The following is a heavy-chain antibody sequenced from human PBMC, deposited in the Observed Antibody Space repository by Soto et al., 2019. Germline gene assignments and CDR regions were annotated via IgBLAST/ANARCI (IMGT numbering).Heavy chain of an antibody. J-gene: IGHJ4*01. CDR3: ARALGSPWIQLKFDY. D-gene: IGHD5-18*01. Sequence: QVQLVQSGAEVKQPGASVRVSCESSGYTFNVYALHWVRQAPGQSLEWMGWMGARGNTRLSAKFQGRVTLTRDASASAAYMEVSSLRSEDTAVYYCARALGSPWIQLKFDYWGHGPLVTVSS. CDR1: GYTFNVYA. V-gene: IGHV1-3*01. CDR2: MGARGNT.